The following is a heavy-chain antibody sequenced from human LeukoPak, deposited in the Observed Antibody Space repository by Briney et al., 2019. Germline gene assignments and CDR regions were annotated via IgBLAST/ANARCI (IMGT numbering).Heavy chain of an antibody. D-gene: IGHD3-22*01. CDR2: ISYDGSNK. V-gene: IGHV3-30-3*01. CDR1: GFTFSSYA. Sequence: GGSLRLSCAASGFTFSSYAMHWVRQAPGKGLEWVAVISYDGSNKYYADSVKGRFTISRDKSKNTLYLQMNSLRAEDTAVYYCAREEDYDSSGYSVNYFDYWGQGTLVTVSS. J-gene: IGHJ4*02. CDR3: AREEDYDSSGYSVNYFDY.